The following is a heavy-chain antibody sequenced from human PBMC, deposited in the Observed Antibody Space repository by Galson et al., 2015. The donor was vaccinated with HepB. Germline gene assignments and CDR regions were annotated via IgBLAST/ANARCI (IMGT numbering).Heavy chain of an antibody. CDR1: GFTFSSYS. CDR3: AREEDYGGNSHYYYYGMDV. CDR2: ISSSSSTI. Sequence: SLRLSCAASGFTFSSYSMNWVRQAPGKGLEWVSYISSSSSTIYYADSVKGRFTISRDNAKNSLYLQMNSLRAEDTAVYYCAREEDYGGNSHYYYYGMDVWGQGTTVTVSS. V-gene: IGHV3-48*01. D-gene: IGHD4-23*01. J-gene: IGHJ6*02.